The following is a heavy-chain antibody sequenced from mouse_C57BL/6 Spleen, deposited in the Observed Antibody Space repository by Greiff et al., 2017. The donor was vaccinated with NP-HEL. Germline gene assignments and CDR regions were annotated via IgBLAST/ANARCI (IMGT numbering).Heavy chain of an antibody. Sequence: QVQLQQSGAELVKPGASVKISCKASGYAFSSYWMNWVKQRPGKGLEWIGQIYPGDGDTNYNGKFKGKATLTADKSSSTAYMQLSSLTSEDSAVCFCARVEGGNSAWFAYWGQGTLVTVSA. J-gene: IGHJ3*01. D-gene: IGHD2-1*01. CDR1: GYAFSSYW. CDR2: IYPGDGDT. CDR3: ARVEGGNSAWFAY. V-gene: IGHV1-80*01.